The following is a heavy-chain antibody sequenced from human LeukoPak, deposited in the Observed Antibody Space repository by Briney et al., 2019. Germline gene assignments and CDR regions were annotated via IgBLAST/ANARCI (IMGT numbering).Heavy chain of an antibody. D-gene: IGHD5-18*01. V-gene: IGHV1-18*01. CDR2: ISAYNGNT. CDR1: GYTFTSYG. Sequence: ASVKVSCEASGYTFTSYGISWVRQAPGQGLEWMGWISAYNGNTNYAQKLQGRVTMTTDTSTSTAYLELRSLRSDDTAVYYCARRYSYGLSDYWGQGTLVTVSS. J-gene: IGHJ4*02. CDR3: ARRYSYGLSDY.